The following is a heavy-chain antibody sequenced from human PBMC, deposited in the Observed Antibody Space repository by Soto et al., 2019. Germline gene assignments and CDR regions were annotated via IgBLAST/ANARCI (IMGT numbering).Heavy chain of an antibody. D-gene: IGHD2-2*01. CDR1: GFTFSSYA. Sequence: PGGSLRLSCAASGFTFSSYAMHWVRQAPGKGLEYVSAISSNGGSTYYANSVKGRFTISRDNSKNTLYLQMGSLRAEDMAVYYCARRYCSSTSCYGAFDIWGQGTMVTVS. CDR2: ISSNGGST. V-gene: IGHV3-64*01. J-gene: IGHJ3*02. CDR3: ARRYCSSTSCYGAFDI.